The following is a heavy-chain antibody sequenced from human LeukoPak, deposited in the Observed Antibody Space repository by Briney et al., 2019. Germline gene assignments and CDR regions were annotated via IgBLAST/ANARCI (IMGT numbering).Heavy chain of an antibody. CDR3: VKDMGGSGSYYGQ. Sequence: GGSLRLSCAASGFTFSTYSVNWVRQAPGKGLEWVSSISSSSNYIYYADSVKGRFTISRDNAKNSLYLQMNSLRSEDTALYYCVKDMGGSGSYYGQWGQGTLVTVSS. V-gene: IGHV3-21*04. D-gene: IGHD3-10*01. CDR2: ISSSSNYI. CDR1: GFTFSTYS. J-gene: IGHJ4*02.